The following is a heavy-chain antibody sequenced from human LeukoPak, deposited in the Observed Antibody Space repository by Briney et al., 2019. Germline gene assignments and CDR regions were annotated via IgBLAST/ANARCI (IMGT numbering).Heavy chain of an antibody. CDR1: GFTFSSYA. Sequence: GGSLRLSCSASGFTFSSYAMHWVRQAPGKGLEYVSAISSNGGSTYYADSVKGRFTISRDNSKNTLYLQMNSLRTEDTAVYYCANERGYNYGYSFDYWGQGTLVTVSS. V-gene: IGHV3-64*04. J-gene: IGHJ4*02. CDR3: ANERGYNYGYSFDY. D-gene: IGHD5-18*01. CDR2: ISSNGGST.